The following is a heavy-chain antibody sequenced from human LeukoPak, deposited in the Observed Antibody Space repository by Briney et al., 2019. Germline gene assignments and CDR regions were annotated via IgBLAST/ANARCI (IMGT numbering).Heavy chain of an antibody. CDR2: ITSGAGST. J-gene: IGHJ4*02. Sequence: PGGSLRLXCDASGFSISDYYMSWIRQSPGKGLEWISYITSGAGSTKYADSVKGRFTISRDKAKNSVALQLNSLRAEDTAVYYCTRERRGTYYAFESWGQGTLVIVSS. V-gene: IGHV3-11*01. D-gene: IGHD3-10*01. CDR3: TRERRGTYYAFES. CDR1: GFSISDYY.